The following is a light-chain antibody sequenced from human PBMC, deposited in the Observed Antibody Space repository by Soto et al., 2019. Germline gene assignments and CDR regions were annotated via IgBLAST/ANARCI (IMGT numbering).Light chain of an antibody. Sequence: EIVLTQCPGSLYLFRGETATLCCRASQSLYNNYLAWYQTQPCQATRLLFDGAYSRTTVTPEMISGSWWGTVFLLIITIQEPEDSAVYCCQQFGSSLTFGGGTKVDIK. V-gene: IGKV3-20*01. J-gene: IGKJ4*01. CDR3: QQFGSSLT. CDR2: GAY. CDR1: QSLYNNY.